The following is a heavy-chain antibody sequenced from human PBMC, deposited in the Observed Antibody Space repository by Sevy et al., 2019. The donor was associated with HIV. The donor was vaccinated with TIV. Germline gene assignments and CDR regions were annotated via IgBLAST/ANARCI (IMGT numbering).Heavy chain of an antibody. D-gene: IGHD3-10*01. CDR1: GFTFSSYS. Sequence: GGSLRLSCAASGFTFSSYSMNWVRQAPGKGLEWVSSISSSSSYIYYADSVKGRFTISRDNAKDSLYLQMNSLRAEDTAVYYCARDRGVRGGDPQKEPTRPFDYWGQGTLVTVSS. CDR3: ARDRGVRGGDPQKEPTRPFDY. J-gene: IGHJ4*02. CDR2: ISSSSSYI. V-gene: IGHV3-21*01.